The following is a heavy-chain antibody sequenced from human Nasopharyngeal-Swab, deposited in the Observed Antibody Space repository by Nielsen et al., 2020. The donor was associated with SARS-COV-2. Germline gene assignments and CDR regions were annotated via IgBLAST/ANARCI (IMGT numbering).Heavy chain of an antibody. CDR1: GYSISSGYY. Sequence: SETLSLTCAVSGYSISSGYYWGWIRQPPGKGLEWIGSIYHSGSTYYNPSLKSRVTISVDTSKNQFSLKLSSVTAADTAVYYCARHVEDIVVVPAAARGYYYYYMDVGGKGTTVTVSS. CDR2: IYHSGST. CDR3: ARHVEDIVVVPAAARGYYYYYMDV. D-gene: IGHD2-2*01. J-gene: IGHJ6*03. V-gene: IGHV4-38-2*01.